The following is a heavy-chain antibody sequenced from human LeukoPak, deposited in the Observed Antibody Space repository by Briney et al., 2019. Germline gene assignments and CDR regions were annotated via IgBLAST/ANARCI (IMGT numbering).Heavy chain of an antibody. CDR1: GFTFSDYY. CDR2: ISSSGSTI. Sequence: GGSLRLSCAASGFTFSDYYMSWIRQAPGKGLEWVSYISSSGSTIYYADFVKGRFPISRDNAKNSLYLQMNSLRAEDTAVYYCARDRRGYSYWFDPWGQGTLVTVSS. J-gene: IGHJ5*02. D-gene: IGHD6-13*01. CDR3: ARDRRGYSYWFDP. V-gene: IGHV3-11*04.